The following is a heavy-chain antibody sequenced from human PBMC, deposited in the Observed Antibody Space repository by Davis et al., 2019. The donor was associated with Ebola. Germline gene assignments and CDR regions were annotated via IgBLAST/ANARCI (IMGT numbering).Heavy chain of an antibody. D-gene: IGHD3-3*01. J-gene: IGHJ4*02. CDR1: GFSFISQS. Sequence: GESLKISCAASGFSFISQSMHWVRQAPGKRLEWISSSGGGGSYIYYAESVKGRFTISRDDAENSLYLQMNSLTGEDTAVYYCARDGVSAWSFDYWGPGTVVTVSS. CDR2: SGGGGSYI. CDR3: ARDGVSAWSFDY. V-gene: IGHV3-21*06.